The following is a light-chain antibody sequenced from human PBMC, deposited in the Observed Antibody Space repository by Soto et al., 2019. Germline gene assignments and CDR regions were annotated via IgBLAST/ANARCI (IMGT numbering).Light chain of an antibody. CDR3: SSYTSSSTLE. J-gene: IGLJ3*02. CDR1: SSDVGGYNY. Sequence: QSALTQPASVSGSPGQSITISCTGTSSDVGGYNYVSWYQQHPGKAPKLMIYDVSNRPSGVSNRFSGSKSGNTASLTISGLKAEDETDYYCSSYTSSSTLEFGGGTKVTVL. CDR2: DVS. V-gene: IGLV2-14*01.